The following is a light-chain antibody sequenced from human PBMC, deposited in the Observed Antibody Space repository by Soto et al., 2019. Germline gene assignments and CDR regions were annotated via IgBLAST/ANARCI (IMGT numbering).Light chain of an antibody. Sequence: EIVLTQSPGTLSLTPGERATLSCRASQSLGSNLAWYQQKPGQAPRLLIYGASTRATGIPARFSGSGSGTEFTLTISSLQSEDFAVYYCQQYNNWRVTFGQGTKVDI. J-gene: IGKJ1*01. CDR1: QSLGSN. CDR3: QQYNNWRVT. CDR2: GAS. V-gene: IGKV3-15*01.